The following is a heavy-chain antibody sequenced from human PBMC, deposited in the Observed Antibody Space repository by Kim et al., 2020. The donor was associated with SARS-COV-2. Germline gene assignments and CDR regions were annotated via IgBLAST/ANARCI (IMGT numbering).Heavy chain of an antibody. CDR1: GYTFMTYA. CDR2: INPDNGNT. CDR3: ARDVAGARKYFDY. J-gene: IGHJ4*02. Sequence: ASVKVSCKASGYTFMTYAIHWVRQAPGESLEWMGWINPDNGNTKYSQKVKGRVAITTDTSANTAYLELRGLKSEDTAVYYCARDVAGARKYFDYWGQGTLVSVSS. V-gene: IGHV1-3*01.